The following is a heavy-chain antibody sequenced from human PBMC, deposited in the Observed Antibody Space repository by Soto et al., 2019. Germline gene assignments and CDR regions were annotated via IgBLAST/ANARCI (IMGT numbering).Heavy chain of an antibody. V-gene: IGHV3-23*01. D-gene: IGHD1-26*01. CDR3: ARMDEWELPLNDAFDI. J-gene: IGHJ3*02. CDR1: GFTFSSYA. CDR2: ISGNSGKT. Sequence: GGSLRLSCTASGFTFSSYAMSWVRQAPGKELEWVSTISGNSGKTNYAESVKGRFSISRDNSKNTVHLQLDSLRAEDTAVYYCARMDEWELPLNDAFDIWGQGTMVTVSS.